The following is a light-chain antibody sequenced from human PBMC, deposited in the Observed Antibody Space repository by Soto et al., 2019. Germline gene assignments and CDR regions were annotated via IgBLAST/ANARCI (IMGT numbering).Light chain of an antibody. V-gene: IGKV1-5*03. CDR2: KAS. J-gene: IGKJ1*01. CDR1: QSINNW. Sequence: DIQMTQSPSTLSASVGDRVTITCRASQSINNWLAWYQQKPGKAPKLFIFKASTLEIGVPSRFSGSGSGTEFTLGISSIQPDDVATYFCQHYESFPRTFGQGTKVAIK. CDR3: QHYESFPRT.